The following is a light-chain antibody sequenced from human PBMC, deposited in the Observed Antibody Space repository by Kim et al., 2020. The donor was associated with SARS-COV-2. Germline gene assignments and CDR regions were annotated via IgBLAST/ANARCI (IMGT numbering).Light chain of an antibody. CDR3: GADHGSGSNFVV. CDR2: VGTGGIVG. V-gene: IGLV9-49*01. CDR1: SGYSNYK. J-gene: IGLJ2*01. Sequence: LPCTLGSGYSNYKVDWYQQRPGKGPRFVMRVGTGGIVGSKGDGIPDRFSVLGSGLNRYLTIKNIQEEDESDYHCGADHGSGSNFVVFGGGTKLTVL.